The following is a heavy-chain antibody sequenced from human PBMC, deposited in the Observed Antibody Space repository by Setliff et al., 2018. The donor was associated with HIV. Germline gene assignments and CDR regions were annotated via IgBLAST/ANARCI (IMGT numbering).Heavy chain of an antibody. V-gene: IGHV5-10-1*01. CDR3: ARQGGSSWYEDS. CDR2: IDPSDSYT. Sequence: GESLKISCKGSGYSFTSYYISWVRQMPGKGLEWMGKIDPSDSYTDYSPSFQGHVTISVDRSISTAYLQWSSLKASDTAMYYCARQGGSSWYEDSWGQGTLVTVSS. J-gene: IGHJ4*02. CDR1: GYSFTSYY. D-gene: IGHD6-13*01.